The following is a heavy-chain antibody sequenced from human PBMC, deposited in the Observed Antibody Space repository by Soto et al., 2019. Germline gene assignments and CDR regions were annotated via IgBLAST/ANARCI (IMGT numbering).Heavy chain of an antibody. D-gene: IGHD6-13*01. V-gene: IGHV4-4*02. J-gene: IGHJ4*02. Sequence: SETLSLTCAVSGDSISSSKWWSWVRQPPGKGLKWIGEIYHSGSTNYNPSLKSRVIKSVDKTKNQFSLKLSSVTDADTAVYYCARHSNEYRKSLDYWGQGTLVTVSS. CDR3: ARHSNEYRKSLDY. CDR2: IYHSGST. CDR1: GDSISSSKW.